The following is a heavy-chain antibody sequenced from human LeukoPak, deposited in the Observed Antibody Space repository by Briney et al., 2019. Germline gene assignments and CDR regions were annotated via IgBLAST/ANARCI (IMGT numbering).Heavy chain of an antibody. D-gene: IGHD3-10*01. V-gene: IGHV3-7*01. J-gene: IGHJ4*02. CDR3: AKVAKYYYGPETYYFFEQ. CDR1: GFTFSNYW. CDR2: IKQDRSEK. Sequence: GGSLRLSCAASGFTFSNYWMSWVRQAPGKGLEWVANIKQDRSEKYYVDSVKGRFTISRDYAKNSLYLQMNSLRVEDTAVYYCAKVAKYYYGPETYYFFEQWGQGTPVTASS.